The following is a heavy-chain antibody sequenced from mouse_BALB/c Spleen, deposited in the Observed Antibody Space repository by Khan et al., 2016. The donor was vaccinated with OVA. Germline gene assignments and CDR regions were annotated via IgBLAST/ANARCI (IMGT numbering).Heavy chain of an antibody. CDR2: ISTYYGDA. CDR3: ASYSAGEEFAY. D-gene: IGHD3-1*01. J-gene: IGHJ3*01. CDR1: GYTFTDYG. Sequence: QVQLQQSGAELVRPGVSVKISCKGSGYTFTDYGIHWVKQSHAKSLEWIGVISTYYGDASYNQKFKGKATMNVDKSSSTAYMELARLTSEDSAIXYCASYSAGEEFAYWGQGTLVTVSA. V-gene: IGHV1S137*01.